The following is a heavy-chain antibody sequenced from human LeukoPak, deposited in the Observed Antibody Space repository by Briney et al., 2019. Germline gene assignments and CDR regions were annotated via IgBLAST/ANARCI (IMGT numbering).Heavy chain of an antibody. V-gene: IGHV3-15*01. D-gene: IGHD3-3*01. J-gene: IGHJ4*02. Sequence: PGGSLRLSCAASGFTFSNAWMSWVRQAPGKGLEWVGRIKGKTDGGTTDYAAPVKGRFTISRDDSKNTLYLQMNSMKTEDTAVYYCTTVGGTIFGVVIIGGYFDYWGQGTLVTVSS. CDR3: TTVGGTIFGVVIIGGYFDY. CDR2: IKGKTDGGTT. CDR1: GFTFSNAW.